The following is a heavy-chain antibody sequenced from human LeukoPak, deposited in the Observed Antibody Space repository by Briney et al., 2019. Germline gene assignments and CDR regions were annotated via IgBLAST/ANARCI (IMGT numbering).Heavy chain of an antibody. V-gene: IGHV3-23*05. CDR3: ARRAGEYSHPYDY. Sequence: GGSLRLSCAASGFTFSSYGLSWVRQAPGKGLEWVSFIYSGGNTHYSDSVKGRFTISRDNSKNTLYLQMNSLRADDTAVYYCARRAGEYSHPYDYWGQGTLVTVSS. J-gene: IGHJ4*02. CDR2: IYSGGNT. D-gene: IGHD4-17*01. CDR1: GFTFSSYG.